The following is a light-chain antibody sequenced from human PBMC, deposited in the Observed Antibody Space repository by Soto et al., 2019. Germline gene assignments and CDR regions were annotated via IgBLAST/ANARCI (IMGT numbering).Light chain of an antibody. CDR3: AAWDDNLNGPHWV. Sequence: QSVLTQPPSASGTPGQRVTISCSGSNSNIGSNTVNWYQQLPGTAPKLLIYSNNQRPSGVPDRFSGSKSGTSASLAISGLQSEDEADYYCAAWDDNLNGPHWVFSGGTKVTVL. CDR1: NSNIGSNT. J-gene: IGLJ3*02. V-gene: IGLV1-44*01. CDR2: SNN.